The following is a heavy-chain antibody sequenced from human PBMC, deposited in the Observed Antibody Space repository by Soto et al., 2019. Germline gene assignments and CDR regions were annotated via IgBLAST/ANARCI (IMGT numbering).Heavy chain of an antibody. V-gene: IGHV3-74*01. CDR3: VRVPTGGYAFSLDDY. J-gene: IGHJ4*02. CDR1: GFTFSTYW. D-gene: IGHD5-12*01. Sequence: EVQLVESGGGLVQHGGSLRLSCVASGFTFSTYWMHWVRQAPGKGLVWVSRINGDGTRTTYADSVEGRFTISRDNAKNTLYLQMNSLRAEDTAVYFCVRVPTGGYAFSLDDYWGQGTLVTVSS. CDR2: INGDGTRT.